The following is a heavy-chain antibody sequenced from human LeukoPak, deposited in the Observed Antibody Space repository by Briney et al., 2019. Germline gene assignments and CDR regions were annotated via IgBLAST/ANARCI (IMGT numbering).Heavy chain of an antibody. CDR3: AKSELKASSWPLRNYYYYGMDV. J-gene: IGHJ6*02. V-gene: IGHV3-23*01. D-gene: IGHD6-13*01. Sequence: GGSLRLSCAASGFTFSSYAMSWVRQAPGKGLEWVSAISGSGGSTYYADSVKGRFTISRDNSKNTLYLQMNSLRAEDTAVYYCAKSELKASSWPLRNYYYYGMDVWGQGTTVTVSS. CDR1: GFTFSSYA. CDR2: ISGSGGST.